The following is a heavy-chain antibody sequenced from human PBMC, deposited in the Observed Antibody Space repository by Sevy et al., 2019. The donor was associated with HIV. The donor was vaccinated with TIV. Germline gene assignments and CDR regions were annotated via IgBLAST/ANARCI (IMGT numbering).Heavy chain of an antibody. CDR1: GFTFSSYA. CDR3: AKGQTDYYDTSGPVDY. J-gene: IGHJ4*02. D-gene: IGHD3-22*01. CDR2: IPYDGSSK. V-gene: IGHV3-30*18. Sequence: GGSLRLSCAASGFTFSSYAMHWVRQAPGKGLEWVAAIPYDGSSKYYADSVKGPLTISRDNSKNTLYLQMNSLRAEDTALYYCAKGQTDYYDTSGPVDYWGQGTLVTVSS.